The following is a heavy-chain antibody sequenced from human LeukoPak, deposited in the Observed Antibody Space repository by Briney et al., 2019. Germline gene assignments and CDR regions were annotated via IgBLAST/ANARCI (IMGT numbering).Heavy chain of an antibody. CDR1: GGSFSGYY. D-gene: IGHD3-10*01. CDR3: ARGVGAMVRGVPYYYYYGMDV. V-gene: IGHV4-34*01. CDR2: INHSGST. Sequence: SETLSLTCAVYGGSFSGYYWSWIRQPPGKGLEWIGEINHSGSTNYNPSLKSRVTISVDTSKNQFSLKLSSVTAADTAVYYCARGVGAMVRGVPYYYYYGMDVWGQGTTVTVSS. J-gene: IGHJ6*02.